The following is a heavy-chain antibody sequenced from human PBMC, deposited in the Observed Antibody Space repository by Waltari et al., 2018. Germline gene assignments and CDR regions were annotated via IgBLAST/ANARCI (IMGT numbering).Heavy chain of an antibody. Sequence: QVQLVQSGAEVKKPGSSVKVSCKASGDTFSSYAISWVRQAPGQGLEWMGGIIPIFGTANYAQKFQGRVTITADESTSTAYMELSSLRSEDTAVYYCARDGLRRDGYNGRFPSGVDPWGQGTLVTVSS. D-gene: IGHD5-12*01. V-gene: IGHV1-69*12. CDR2: IIPIFGTA. CDR1: GDTFSSYA. CDR3: ARDGLRRDGYNGRFPSGVDP. J-gene: IGHJ5*02.